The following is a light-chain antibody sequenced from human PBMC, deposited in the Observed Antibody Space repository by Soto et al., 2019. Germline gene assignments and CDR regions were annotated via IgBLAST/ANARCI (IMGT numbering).Light chain of an antibody. J-gene: IGLJ1*01. CDR3: SSFTTSYFYV. Sequence: SALTQPASVSGSPGQSITISCTGSGGDIGAYNYVSWYQQHPGKAPKLLIHGVTRRPSGVSSRFSASKSAYTASLTISGLQAEDEANYYCSSFTTSYFYVFXPGTKVTVL. V-gene: IGLV2-14*01. CDR1: GGDIGAYNY. CDR2: GVT.